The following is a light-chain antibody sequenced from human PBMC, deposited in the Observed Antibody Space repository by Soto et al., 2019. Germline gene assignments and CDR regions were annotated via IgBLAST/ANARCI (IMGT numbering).Light chain of an antibody. V-gene: IGLV1-36*01. CDR3: AAWDDSLSAVV. Sequence: QSVLTQPPSVSEAPRQRVTISCSGSSSNIGNNGVNWYQQFPGKAPKLLIYRNNQRPSGVPDRFSGSKSGTSASLAISGLRSEDEADYYCAAWDDSLSAVVFGGGTKLTVL. CDR1: SSNIGNNG. J-gene: IGLJ2*01. CDR2: RNN.